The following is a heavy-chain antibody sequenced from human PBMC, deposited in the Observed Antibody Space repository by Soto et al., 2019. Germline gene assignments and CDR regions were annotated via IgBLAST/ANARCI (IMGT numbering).Heavy chain of an antibody. J-gene: IGHJ4*02. Sequence: ASVKGSCKTSGYTFTRYGISWLRQKHGQGLEWMGWISAYNGNTNYAQKLQGRVTMTTDTSTSTAYMELRSLRSDDTAVYYCARVGYCSSTSCYDYWGQGTLVTVSS. D-gene: IGHD2-2*01. CDR3: ARVGYCSSTSCYDY. CDR1: GYTFTRYG. V-gene: IGHV1-18*01. CDR2: ISAYNGNT.